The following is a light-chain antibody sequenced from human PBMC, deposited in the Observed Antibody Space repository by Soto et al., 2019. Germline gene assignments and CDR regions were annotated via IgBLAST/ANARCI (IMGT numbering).Light chain of an antibody. CDR2: DAS. V-gene: IGKV3-20*01. CDR3: QQYGSSSRT. J-gene: IGKJ1*01. CDR1: QSVGTY. Sequence: EIVLTQSPATLSLSPGERATLSCRASQSVGTYLAWYQQKPGQGPRLLIYDASTRATDIPARFSGSGSGTDFTLTISGLEPEDFGVYYCQQYGSSSRTFGQGTKVDIK.